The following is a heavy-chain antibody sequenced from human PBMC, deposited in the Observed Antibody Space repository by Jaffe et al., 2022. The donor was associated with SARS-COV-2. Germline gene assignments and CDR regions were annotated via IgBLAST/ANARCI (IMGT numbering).Heavy chain of an antibody. CDR1: GYSFIRYG. V-gene: IGHV1-18*01. Sequence: QVQLVQSGNEMKEPGASVKVSCKTSGYSFIRYGLNWVRQAPGQGLEWMGWISAYDGDTKYARRLQGRVTMTTDTSTTTAYMELRNLRSDDTAVYYCARGGESDAYATQFYFDYWGQGTLVTVSS. CDR2: ISAYDGDT. J-gene: IGHJ4*02. CDR3: ARGGESDAYATQFYFDY. D-gene: IGHD3-16*01.